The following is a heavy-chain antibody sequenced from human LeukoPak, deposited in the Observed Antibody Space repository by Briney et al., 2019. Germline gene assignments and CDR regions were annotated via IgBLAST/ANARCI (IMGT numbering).Heavy chain of an antibody. Sequence: TGGSLRLSCAASGFTFSVYYMNWVRQAPGKGLEWVSSISSSNSNIFYSDSVKGRFTISRDNAKNSLYLQMNSLRAEDTAVYFCARDYGMDVWGQGTTVTVSS. CDR2: ISSSNSNI. V-gene: IGHV3-21*01. CDR3: ARDYGMDV. J-gene: IGHJ6*02. CDR1: GFTFSVYY.